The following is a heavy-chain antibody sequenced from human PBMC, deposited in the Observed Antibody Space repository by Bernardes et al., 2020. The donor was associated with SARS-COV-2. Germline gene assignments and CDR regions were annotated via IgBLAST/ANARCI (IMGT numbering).Heavy chain of an antibody. CDR1: GYSFTSYW. D-gene: IGHD2-2*01. CDR3: ARQGTYCSSTSCYGYYYYYGMDV. J-gene: IGHJ6*02. V-gene: IGHV5-51*01. Sequence: GSPKLSYKGSGYSFTSYWIGWVRQMPGKGLEWMGLIYPGDSDTRYSPSFQGQVTISADKSISTAYLQWSSLKASDTAMYYCARQGTYCSSTSCYGYYYYYGMDVWGQGTTVTVSS. CDR2: IYPGDSDT.